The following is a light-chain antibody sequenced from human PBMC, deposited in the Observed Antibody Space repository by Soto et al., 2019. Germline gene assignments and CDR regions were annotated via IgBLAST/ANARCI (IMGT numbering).Light chain of an antibody. CDR2: EVT. CDR1: SSDLGGYKY. V-gene: IGLV2-14*01. CDR3: SSYTTTSTWV. Sequence: QSVLTQPASVSGSPGQSITISCTGTSSDLGGYKYVSWYQQHPGKAPKLMISEVTNRPSGVSNRFSGSKSGYTASLTISGLQAEDEADYYCSSYTTTSTWVFGGGTKLTVL. J-gene: IGLJ3*02.